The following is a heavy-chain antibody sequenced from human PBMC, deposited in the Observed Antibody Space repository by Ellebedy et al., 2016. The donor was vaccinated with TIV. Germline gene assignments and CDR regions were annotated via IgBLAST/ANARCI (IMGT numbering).Heavy chain of an antibody. CDR3: ARESGYYDS. J-gene: IGHJ4*02. CDR1: GFTFDDYA. V-gene: IGHV3-43*02. Sequence: PSETLSLTCAASGFTFDDYAMHWVRQAPGKGLEWVSLISGDGDSTFYGDSVRGRFTISRDNSKNSLYLQMNSLRTEDTALYYCARESGYYDSWGQGTLVTVSS. CDR2: ISGDGDST. D-gene: IGHD3-3*01.